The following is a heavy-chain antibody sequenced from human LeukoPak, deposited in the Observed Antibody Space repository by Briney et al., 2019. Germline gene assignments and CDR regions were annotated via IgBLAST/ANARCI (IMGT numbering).Heavy chain of an antibody. CDR3: AKAGIAAAGRFDY. D-gene: IGHD6-13*01. CDR1: GCTFSSYG. Sequence: GGSLGLSCAASGCTFSSYGMHWVRQAPGKGLEWVAFIRYDGSNKYYADSVKGRFTISRDNSKNTLYLQMNSLRAEDTAVYYCAKAGIAAAGRFDYWGQGTLVTVSS. V-gene: IGHV3-30*02. J-gene: IGHJ4*02. CDR2: IRYDGSNK.